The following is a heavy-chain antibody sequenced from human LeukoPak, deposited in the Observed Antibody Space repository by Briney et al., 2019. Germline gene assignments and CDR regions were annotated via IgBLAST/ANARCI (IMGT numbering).Heavy chain of an antibody. Sequence: SETLSLACTVSGGSISSGSYYWSWIRQPAVKGLEWIGRIYTSGSTNYNPSLKSRVTISVDTSKNQFSLKLSSVTAADTAVYYCARDEFLGFDPWGQGTLVTVSS. CDR3: ARDEFLGFDP. CDR1: GGSISSGSYY. V-gene: IGHV4-61*02. J-gene: IGHJ5*02. D-gene: IGHD3-10*01. CDR2: IYTSGST.